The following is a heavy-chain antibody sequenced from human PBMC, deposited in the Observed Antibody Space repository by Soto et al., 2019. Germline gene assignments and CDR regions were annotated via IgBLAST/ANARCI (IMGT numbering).Heavy chain of an antibody. D-gene: IGHD3-22*01. CDR2: INHSGST. CDR1: GGSFSGYY. V-gene: IGHV4-34*01. Sequence: SETLSLTCAVYGGSFSGYYWSWIRQPPGKGLEWIGEINHSGSTNYNPSLKSRVTISVDTSKNQFSLKLSSVTAADTAVYYCARGSNYYDSSGTQATWAFDIWGQGTMVTVSS. J-gene: IGHJ3*02. CDR3: ARGSNYYDSSGTQATWAFDI.